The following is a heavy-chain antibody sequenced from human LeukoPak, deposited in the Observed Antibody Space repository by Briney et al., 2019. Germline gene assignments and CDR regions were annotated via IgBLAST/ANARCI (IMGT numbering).Heavy chain of an antibody. CDR1: GGTFSSYT. J-gene: IGHJ4*02. CDR3: ASHYGSGSYASDY. CDR2: IIPILGLA. Sequence: SVKVSCKASGGTFSSYTLSWVRQAPGQGLEWMGRIIPILGLANYAQKFQGRVTITADKSTSTAYMELSSLRSEDTAVYYCASHYGSGSYASDYWGQGTLVTVSS. V-gene: IGHV1-69*02. D-gene: IGHD3-10*01.